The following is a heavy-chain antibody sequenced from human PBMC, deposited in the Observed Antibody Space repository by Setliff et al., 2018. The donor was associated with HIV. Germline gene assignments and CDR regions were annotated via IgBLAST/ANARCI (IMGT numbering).Heavy chain of an antibody. CDR1: GGSISSGTYY. CDR2: IYTRGNT. Sequence: SETLSLTCTVSGGSISSGTYYWSWIRQAAGKGLEWIGRIYTRGNTNYNPSLRSRVTMSVDTSKNQFSLKVTSVTAADTAVYYCTRDLWGDDYYYNNMDVWGKGTTVTVSS. V-gene: IGHV4-61*02. D-gene: IGHD2-21*02. J-gene: IGHJ6*03. CDR3: TRDLWGDDYYYNNMDV.